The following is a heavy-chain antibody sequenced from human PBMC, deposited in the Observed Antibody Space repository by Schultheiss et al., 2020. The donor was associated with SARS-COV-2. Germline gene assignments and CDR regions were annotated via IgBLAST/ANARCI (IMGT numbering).Heavy chain of an antibody. D-gene: IGHD4-17*01. V-gene: IGHV4-4*02. CDR3: ASSYGAWGAFDI. J-gene: IGHJ3*02. CDR1: GGSISSSNW. Sequence: SETLSLTCAVSGGSISSSNWWSWVRQPPGKGLEWIGEIYHSGSTNYNPSLKSRVTISVDKSKNQFSLKLSSVAAADTAVYYCASSYGAWGAFDIWGQGTMVTVSS. CDR2: IYHSGST.